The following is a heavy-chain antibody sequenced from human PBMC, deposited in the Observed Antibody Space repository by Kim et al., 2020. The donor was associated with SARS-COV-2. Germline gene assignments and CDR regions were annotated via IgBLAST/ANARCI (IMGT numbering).Heavy chain of an antibody. V-gene: IGHV4-4*07. Sequence: SETLSLTCTVSGGSISSYYWSWIRQPAGKGLEWIGRIYTSGSTNYNPSLKSRVTMSVDTSKNQFSLKLSSVTAADTAVYYCARAHSSGWFNAFDIWGQGTMVTVSS. CDR3: ARAHSSGWFNAFDI. D-gene: IGHD6-19*01. J-gene: IGHJ3*02. CDR2: IYTSGST. CDR1: GGSISSYY.